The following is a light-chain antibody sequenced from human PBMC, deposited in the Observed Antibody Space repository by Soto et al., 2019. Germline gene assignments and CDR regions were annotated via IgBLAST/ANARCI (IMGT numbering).Light chain of an antibody. J-gene: IGLJ2*01. CDR2: GNT. Sequence: QAVVTQPPSVSGAPGQRGTISCTGSSSNIGAGYDVHWYQQLPGRAPKLLIYGNTNRPSGVPDRFSGSKSGTSASLAITGLQAEDEADYYCMSFDSSLSVVFGGGTKVTVL. V-gene: IGLV1-40*01. CDR1: SSNIGAGYD. CDR3: MSFDSSLSVV.